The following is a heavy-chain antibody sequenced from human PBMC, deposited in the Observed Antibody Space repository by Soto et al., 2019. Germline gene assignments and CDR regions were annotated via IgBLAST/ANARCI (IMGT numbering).Heavy chain of an antibody. J-gene: IGHJ1*01. Sequence: GGSLRLSCAASGFTFSSHGMHWVRQAPGKGLERVAVISYDGSNKYNADTMKSRFTTSRANSKNTLFLQMSSLRVEDTAIYYCATWEERYFQDWGQGTLVTVSS. CDR1: GFTFSSHG. CDR3: ATWEERYFQD. D-gene: IGHD1-26*01. V-gene: IGHV3-30*03. CDR2: ISYDGSNK.